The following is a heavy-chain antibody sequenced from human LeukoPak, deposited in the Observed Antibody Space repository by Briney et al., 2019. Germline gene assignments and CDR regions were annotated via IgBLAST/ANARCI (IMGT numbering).Heavy chain of an antibody. D-gene: IGHD4-17*01. V-gene: IGHV4-39*01. Sequence: SETLSLTCTVSGGSISSSSYYWGWIRQPPGKGLEWIGTIYYSGSTYYNPSLKSRVTISVDTSKNQFSLKLSSVTAADTAVYYCARARRATVTRISSYYYGTDVWGQGTTVTVSS. CDR2: IYYSGST. J-gene: IGHJ6*02. CDR1: GGSISSSSYY. CDR3: ARARRATVTRISSYYYGTDV.